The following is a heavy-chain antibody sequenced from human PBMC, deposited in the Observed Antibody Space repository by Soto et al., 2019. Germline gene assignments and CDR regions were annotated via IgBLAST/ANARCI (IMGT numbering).Heavy chain of an antibody. D-gene: IGHD6-19*01. Sequence: SETLSLTCAVSGDSMSRSDYYWGWIRQPPGKGLEWFGSIYYSGSTYYNPSLQSRVAISVDTSKNQFSLKLKSVTAADTAIYYCARRTVNIRTFYSGLKTHCFDYWGQGAPVTVSS. CDR2: IYYSGST. CDR1: GDSMSRSDYY. J-gene: IGHJ4*02. V-gene: IGHV4-39*01. CDR3: ARRTVNIRTFYSGLKTHCFDY.